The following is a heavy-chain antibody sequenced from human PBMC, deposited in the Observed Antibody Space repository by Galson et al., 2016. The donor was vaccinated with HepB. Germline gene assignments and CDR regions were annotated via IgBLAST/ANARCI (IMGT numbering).Heavy chain of an antibody. J-gene: IGHJ4*02. Sequence: SLRLSCAVSGFTFGTYTMHWIRQAPGEGLQWVSLITGDRANAYYADSVKGRFTISRGNRKNSLYLQMNSLRTEDTALYYCAKDHGGYSGFDYWGQGTLVTVSS. V-gene: IGHV3-43*01. D-gene: IGHD4-23*01. CDR1: GFTFGTYT. CDR2: ITGDRANA. CDR3: AKDHGGYSGFDY.